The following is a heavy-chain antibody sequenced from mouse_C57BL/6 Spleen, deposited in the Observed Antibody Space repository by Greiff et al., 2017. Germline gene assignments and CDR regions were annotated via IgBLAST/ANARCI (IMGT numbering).Heavy chain of an antibody. V-gene: IGHV1-76*01. CDR3: ARDVYYGSRYFDY. D-gene: IGHD1-1*01. J-gene: IGHJ2*01. Sequence: VQLQQSGAELVRPGASVKLSCKASGYTFTDYYINWVKQRPGQGLEWIARIYPGSGNTYYNEKFKGKATLTAEKSSSTAYMQLSSLTSEDSAVYFCARDVYYGSRYFDYWGQGTTLTVSS. CDR1: GYTFTDYY. CDR2: IYPGSGNT.